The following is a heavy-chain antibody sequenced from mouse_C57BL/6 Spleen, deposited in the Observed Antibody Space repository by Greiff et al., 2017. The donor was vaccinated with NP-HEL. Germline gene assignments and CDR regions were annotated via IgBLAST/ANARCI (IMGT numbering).Heavy chain of an antibody. V-gene: IGHV1-18*01. D-gene: IGHD1-1*01. CDR2: INPNNGGT. CDR1: GYTFTDYN. Sequence: VQLQQSGPELVKPGASVKIPCKASGYTFTDYNMDWVKQSHGKSLEWIGDINPNNGGTIYNQKFKGKATLTVDKSSSTAYMELRSLTSEDTAVYYGARRYYGSSYYFDYWGQGTTLTVSS. J-gene: IGHJ2*01. CDR3: ARRYYGSSYYFDY.